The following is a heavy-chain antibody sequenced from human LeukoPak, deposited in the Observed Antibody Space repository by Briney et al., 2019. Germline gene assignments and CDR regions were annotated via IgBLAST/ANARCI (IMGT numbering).Heavy chain of an antibody. CDR3: ARALYCSGSHSGY. J-gene: IGHJ4*02. V-gene: IGHV3-7*01. CDR1: GFTFSSLW. D-gene: IGHD3-10*01. Sequence: GGSLRVSCVASGFTFSSLWMSWVRQAPGKGLEWVANINEDGSVKYYVASVTGRFSISRDNTKDSVYLQMNSLRADDTAVYYCARALYCSGSHSGYWGQGTLVSVSS. CDR2: INEDGSVK.